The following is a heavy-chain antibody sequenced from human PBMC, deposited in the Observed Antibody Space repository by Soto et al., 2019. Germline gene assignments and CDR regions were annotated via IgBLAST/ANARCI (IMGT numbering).Heavy chain of an antibody. Sequence: QVQLVQSGAEVKKPGSSVKVSCKASGGTFSSYAISWVRQAPGQGLEWMGGIIPIFGTANYAQKFQGRVTITADESTSTAYMELGSLRSEATAVYYCARAVQDRAEANGMDVWGQGTTVTVSS. V-gene: IGHV1-69*12. CDR1: GGTFSSYA. CDR2: IIPIFGTA. J-gene: IGHJ6*02. D-gene: IGHD1-1*01. CDR3: ARAVQDRAEANGMDV.